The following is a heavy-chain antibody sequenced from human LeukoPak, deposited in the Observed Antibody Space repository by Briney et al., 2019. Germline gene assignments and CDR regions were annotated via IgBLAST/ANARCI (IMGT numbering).Heavy chain of an antibody. Sequence: GASVKVSCKASGYTFTSYYMHWVRQAPGQGLKWMGIINPSGGSTSYAQKFQGRVTMTRDMSTSTVYMELSSLRSEDTAVYYCATDLHYGSGSYYNVPQAFDIWGQGTMVTVSS. V-gene: IGHV1-46*01. CDR3: ATDLHYGSGSYYNVPQAFDI. D-gene: IGHD3-10*01. CDR2: INPSGGST. J-gene: IGHJ3*02. CDR1: GYTFTSYY.